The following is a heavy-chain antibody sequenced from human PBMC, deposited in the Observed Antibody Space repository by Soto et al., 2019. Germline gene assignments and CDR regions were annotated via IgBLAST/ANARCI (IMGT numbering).Heavy chain of an antibody. J-gene: IGHJ4*02. CDR3: ARAVLPATAPFDY. CDR2: IYYSGST. CDR1: GGSISGYF. Sequence: PSETLSLTCTVSGGSISGYFWSWIRQPPGKGLEWIGYIYYSGSTNYNPSLKSRVTISVDTSKNQFSLKLSSVTAADTAVYYCARAVLPATAPFDYWGQGTLVTVSS. D-gene: IGHD2-2*01. V-gene: IGHV4-59*01.